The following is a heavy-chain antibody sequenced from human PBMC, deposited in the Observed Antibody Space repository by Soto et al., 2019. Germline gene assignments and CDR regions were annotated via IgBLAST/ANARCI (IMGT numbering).Heavy chain of an antibody. J-gene: IGHJ4*02. CDR1: GFTFSSYA. D-gene: IGHD1-26*01. V-gene: IGHV3-30*18. CDR3: AKDLTSGSYSYFDY. Sequence: GGSLRLSCAASGFTFSSYAMHWVRQAPGKGLEWVTAISYDGSSEYYADSVKGRFTISRDNSKNTLYLQMNSLRAEDTAVFYCAKDLTSGSYSYFDYWGQGALVTISS. CDR2: ISYDGSSE.